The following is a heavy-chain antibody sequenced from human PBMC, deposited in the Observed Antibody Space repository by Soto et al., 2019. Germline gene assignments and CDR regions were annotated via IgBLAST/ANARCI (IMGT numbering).Heavy chain of an antibody. D-gene: IGHD2-21*02. V-gene: IGHV1-18*04. CDR1: GYTFTSYG. CDR2: ISAYNGNT. CDR3: AREGPYCGGDCYPEYFQH. J-gene: IGHJ1*01. Sequence: ASVKVSCKASGYTFTSYGISWVRQAPGQGREWMGWISAYNGNTNYAQKLQGRVTMTTDTSTITAYMELRSLRSDDTAVYYCAREGPYCGGDCYPEYFQHWGQGTLDNVSS.